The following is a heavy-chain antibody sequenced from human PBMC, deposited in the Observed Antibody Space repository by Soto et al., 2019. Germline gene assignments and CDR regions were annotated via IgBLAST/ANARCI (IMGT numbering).Heavy chain of an antibody. CDR2: LIPISSTT. CDR1: GGNFITFA. J-gene: IGHJ6*02. D-gene: IGHD7-27*01. CDR3: AITLGVDPVGSYGLDV. Sequence: QVELVQSGAEVKKPGSSVKVSCKASGGNFITFAISWGRQAPGQGLEWMGELIPISSTTKSAHNFQVRVTLCAVGCASAVHMELRRPKTEVTAISFCAITLGVDPVGSYGLDVWVPGSGVSVSS. V-gene: IGHV1-69*01.